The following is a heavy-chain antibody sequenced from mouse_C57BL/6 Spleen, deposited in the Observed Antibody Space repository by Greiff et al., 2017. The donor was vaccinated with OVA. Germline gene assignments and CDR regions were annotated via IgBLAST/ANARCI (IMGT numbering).Heavy chain of an antibody. CDR3: ASPYYYGSYWYFDV. Sequence: VQLQQSGAELVKPGASVKLSCTASGFNIKDYYMHWVKQRPEQGLEWIGRIDPEDGETKYAPQFQGKATITADNSSNTAYLQLSSLTSEDTAVYYCASPYYYGSYWYFDVWGTGTTVTVSS. J-gene: IGHJ1*03. CDR2: IDPEDGET. V-gene: IGHV14-2*01. CDR1: GFNIKDYY. D-gene: IGHD1-1*01.